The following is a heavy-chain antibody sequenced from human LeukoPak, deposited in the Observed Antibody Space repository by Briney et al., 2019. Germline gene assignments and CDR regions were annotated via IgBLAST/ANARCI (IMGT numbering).Heavy chain of an antibody. CDR3: ARGNSDSSGWYRYYYYGMDV. CDR2: INPNSGDT. J-gene: IGHJ6*02. V-gene: IGHV1-2*04. D-gene: IGHD6-19*01. Sequence: ASVKVSCKASGYTFTGYYMHWVRQAPGQGLEWMGWINPNSGDTNYSQKFQGWVTMTRDTSISTAYMELSRLRSDDTAVYYCARGNSDSSGWYRYYYYGMDVWGQGTTVTVSS. CDR1: GYTFTGYY.